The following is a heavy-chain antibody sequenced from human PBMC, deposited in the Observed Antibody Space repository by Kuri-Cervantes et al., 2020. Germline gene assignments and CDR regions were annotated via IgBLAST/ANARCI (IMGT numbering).Heavy chain of an antibody. V-gene: IGHV3-53*01. CDR1: GFIFSSYD. CDR3: AKALEQQLATHLYYYYGMDV. J-gene: IGHJ6*02. CDR2: IYSGGST. Sequence: GESLKISCAASGFIFSSYDMHWLRQATGKGLERVSVIYSGGSTYYADSVKGRFTISRDNSKNTLCLQMNSLRAEDTAVYYCAKALEQQLATHLYYYYGMDVWGQGTTVTVSS. D-gene: IGHD6-13*01.